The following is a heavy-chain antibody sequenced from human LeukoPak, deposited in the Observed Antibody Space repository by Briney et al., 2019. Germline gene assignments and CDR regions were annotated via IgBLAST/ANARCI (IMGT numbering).Heavy chain of an antibody. CDR1: GYTFTSYA. Sequence: GASVKVSCKASGYTFTSYAMHWVRQAPGQRLEWMGWINAGNGNTKYSQEFQGRVTITRDTSASTAYMELSSLRSEDMAVYYCARGEEMATLGLDYWGQGTLVTVSS. D-gene: IGHD5-24*01. V-gene: IGHV1-3*03. CDR2: INAGNGNT. CDR3: ARGEEMATLGLDY. J-gene: IGHJ4*02.